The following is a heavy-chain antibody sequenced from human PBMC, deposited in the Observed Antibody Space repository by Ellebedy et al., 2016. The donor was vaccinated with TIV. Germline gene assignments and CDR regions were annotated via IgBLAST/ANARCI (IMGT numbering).Heavy chain of an antibody. D-gene: IGHD1-26*01. Sequence: AASVKVSCKASGYTFTSYGIRWVRQAPGQGLEWLGWINPNSCGTNYAQKFQGWVTMTRDTSISTAYMELSRLRSDDTAVYYCARDGGSYSDFDYWGQGTLVTVSS. J-gene: IGHJ4*02. CDR2: INPNSCGT. CDR3: ARDGGSYSDFDY. CDR1: GYTFTSYG. V-gene: IGHV1-2*04.